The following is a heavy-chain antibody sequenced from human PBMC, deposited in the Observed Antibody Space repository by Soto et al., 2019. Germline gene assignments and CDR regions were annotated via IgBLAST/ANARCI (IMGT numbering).Heavy chain of an antibody. CDR1: GFTFSSYG. J-gene: IGHJ5*02. V-gene: IGHV3-33*01. D-gene: IGHD3-3*01. CDR3: ARAGGLSRITIFGVVSTDWFDP. Sequence: SLRLSCAASGFTFSSYGMHWVRQAPGKGLEWVAVIWYDGSNKYYADSVKGRFTISRDNSKNTLYLQMNSLRAEDTAVYYCARAGGLSRITIFGVVSTDWFDPWGQGTLVTVSS. CDR2: IWYDGSNK.